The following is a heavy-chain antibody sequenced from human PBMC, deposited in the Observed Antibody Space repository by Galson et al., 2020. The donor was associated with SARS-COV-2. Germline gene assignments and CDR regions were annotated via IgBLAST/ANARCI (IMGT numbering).Heavy chain of an antibody. CDR2: IWYDGSNK. CDR3: AKGAHGMDV. V-gene: IGHV3-33*06. J-gene: IGHJ6*02. Sequence: GGSLRLSCAASGFTFSSYGMQWVRQAPGKGLEWVAVIWYDGSNKYYADSVKGRFTISRDNSKNTLYLQMNSLRAEDTAVYYCAKGAHGMDVWGQGTTVTVSS. CDR1: GFTFSSYG.